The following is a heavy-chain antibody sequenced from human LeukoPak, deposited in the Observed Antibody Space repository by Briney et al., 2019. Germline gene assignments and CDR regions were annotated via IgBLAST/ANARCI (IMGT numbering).Heavy chain of an antibody. Sequence: ASVKVSCKASGYTFTSYGISWVRQATGQGLEWMGWMNPNSGNTGYAQKFQGRVTITRNTSISTAYMELSSLRSEDTAVYYCARLSELLPDYWGQGTLVTVSS. V-gene: IGHV1-8*03. CDR2: MNPNSGNT. CDR3: ARLSELLPDY. CDR1: GYTFTSYG. D-gene: IGHD1-26*01. J-gene: IGHJ4*02.